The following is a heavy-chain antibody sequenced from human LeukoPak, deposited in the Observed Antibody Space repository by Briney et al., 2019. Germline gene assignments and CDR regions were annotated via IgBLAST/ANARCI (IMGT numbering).Heavy chain of an antibody. CDR3: ARGTTVTTPFDY. CDR1: GYTFTGYY. CDR2: ISPNSGGR. Sequence: ASVKVSCKASGYTFTGYYIHWVRQAPGQGLEWMEWISPNSGGRNYAQKFQGRVTMTRDTSVSTAHMELSNVRSDDTAVYYCARGTTVTTPFDYWGQGTLVAVSS. D-gene: IGHD4-17*01. V-gene: IGHV1-2*02. J-gene: IGHJ4*02.